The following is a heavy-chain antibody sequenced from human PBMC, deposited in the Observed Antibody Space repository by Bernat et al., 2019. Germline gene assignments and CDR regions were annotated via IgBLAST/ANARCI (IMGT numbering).Heavy chain of an antibody. V-gene: IGHV3-23*01. Sequence: EVQLLESGGGLVQPGGSLRLSCAASGFTFSSYAMSRVRQAPGKGLEWVSAISGSGGSTYYADSVKGRFTISRDNSKNTLYLQMNSLRAEDTAVYYCAKDPDSSGYGSDYWGQGTLVTVSS. J-gene: IGHJ4*02. D-gene: IGHD3-22*01. CDR2: ISGSGGST. CDR3: AKDPDSSGYGSDY. CDR1: GFTFSSYA.